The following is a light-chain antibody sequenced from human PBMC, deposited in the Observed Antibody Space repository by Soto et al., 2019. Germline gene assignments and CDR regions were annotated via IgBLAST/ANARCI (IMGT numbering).Light chain of an antibody. CDR2: RNN. CDR1: TSNIGNFF. V-gene: IGLV1-47*01. CDR3: AAWDDSLSAVV. J-gene: IGLJ2*01. Sequence: QAVVTQPPSASGTPGQRVTLSCSGSTSNIGNFFVYWYQQLPGTAPKLLIYRNNQRPSGVPDRFSGSKSGTSASLAISGLRSDDEADYYCAAWDDSLSAVVFGGGTKVTVL.